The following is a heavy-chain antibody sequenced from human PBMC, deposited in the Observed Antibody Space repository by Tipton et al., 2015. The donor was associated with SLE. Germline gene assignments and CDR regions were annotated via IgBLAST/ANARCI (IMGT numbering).Heavy chain of an antibody. CDR3: ARGTYSYGIDY. CDR2: ISSNGGST. D-gene: IGHD5-18*01. J-gene: IGHJ4*02. V-gene: IGHV3-64D*09. Sequence: SLRLSCSASGFTFSSYALHWVRQAPGKGLEYVSAISSNGGSTYYADSVKGRFTISRDNSKNTLYLQMSSLRAEDTAVYYCARGTYSYGIDYWGQGTLVTVSS. CDR1: GFTFSSYA.